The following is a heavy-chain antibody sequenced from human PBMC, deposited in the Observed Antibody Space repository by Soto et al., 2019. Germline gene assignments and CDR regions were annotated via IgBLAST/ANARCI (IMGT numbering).Heavy chain of an antibody. D-gene: IGHD2-8*01. J-gene: IGHJ6*01. CDR3: ANNGQPPYNFYGMAV. Sequence: QGQLVQSGGEVKKPGASVKVSCKASGYTFTRYGISWVRQAPGQGLEWMGWISGYNGDTKYAQKLQGRVTMTVDTSMTTAYMELTSLTSDDRAVYYCANNGQPPYNFYGMAVWVQVTTVTGSS. CDR1: GYTFTRYG. CDR2: ISGYNGDT. V-gene: IGHV1-18*01.